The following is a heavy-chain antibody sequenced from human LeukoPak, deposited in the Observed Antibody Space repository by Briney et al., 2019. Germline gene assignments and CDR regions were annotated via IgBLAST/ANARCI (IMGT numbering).Heavy chain of an antibody. J-gene: IGHJ6*02. V-gene: IGHV4-31*03. Sequence: TLSLTCTVSGGSISSYYWSWIRQHPGKGLEWIGYIYYSGSTYYNPSLKSRVTISVDTSKNQFSLKLSSVTAADTAVYYCAREARGVLGYCSSTSCYGGYYYGMDVWGQGTTVTVSS. CDR1: GGSISSYY. CDR2: IYYSGST. D-gene: IGHD2-2*01. CDR3: AREARGVLGYCSSTSCYGGYYYGMDV.